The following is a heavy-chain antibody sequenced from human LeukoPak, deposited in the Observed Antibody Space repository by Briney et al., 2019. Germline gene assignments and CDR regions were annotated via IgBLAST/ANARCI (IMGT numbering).Heavy chain of an antibody. D-gene: IGHD3-10*02. Sequence: SETLSLTCSVSGGSTSDYYWNWIRQPAGQGLEWLGRIYYTGNTAYNPSLESRLTMSLDTAKNQFSLKVTSVTAADTAVYYCARGGTLFTYFDSWCQGTLVTVSS. CDR2: IYYTGNT. CDR3: ARGGTLFTYFDS. J-gene: IGHJ4*02. V-gene: IGHV4-4*07. CDR1: GGSTSDYY.